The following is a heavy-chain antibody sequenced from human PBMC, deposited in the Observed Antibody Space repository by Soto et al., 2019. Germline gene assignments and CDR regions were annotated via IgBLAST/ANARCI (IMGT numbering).Heavy chain of an antibody. Sequence: EVLLVESGGGSRQPGGSLRLSCVASGYTFNSHEMNWVRQAPGKGLEWISSISGSGTTNYADSVKGRFTISRDNAHKSLFLEMKDLRVEATAVYYCARGGIHWGQGTLVTVSS. D-gene: IGHD3-16*01. CDR1: GYTFNSHE. J-gene: IGHJ4*02. V-gene: IGHV3-48*03. CDR2: ISGSGTT. CDR3: ARGGIH.